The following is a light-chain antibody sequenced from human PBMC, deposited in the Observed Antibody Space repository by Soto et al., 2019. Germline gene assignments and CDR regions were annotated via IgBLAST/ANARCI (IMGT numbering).Light chain of an antibody. J-gene: IGKJ1*01. Sequence: DIQMTQSPSTLSASVRDRVTITCRASQSISGLLAWYQQKPGKAPKLLIYKASGLESGVPSRFSGSGYGTEFTLTINGLQPDDFATYYCQQYNTFWTFGQGTKVDIK. CDR2: KAS. CDR3: QQYNTFWT. CDR1: QSISGL. V-gene: IGKV1-5*03.